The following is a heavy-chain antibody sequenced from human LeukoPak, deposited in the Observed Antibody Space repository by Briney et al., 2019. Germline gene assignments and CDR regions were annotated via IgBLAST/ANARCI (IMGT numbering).Heavy chain of an antibody. V-gene: IGHV4-59*08. D-gene: IGHD6-19*01. J-gene: IGHJ4*02. Sequence: SETLSLTCTVSGGSITGYYWSWIRQPPGKGLEWIGYIYYSGSTNYNPSLKSRVTISVDTSKNQFSLKLSSVTAADTAVYYCARLAYSSGWTFDYWGQGTLVTVSS. CDR2: IYYSGST. CDR3: ARLAYSSGWTFDY. CDR1: GGSITGYY.